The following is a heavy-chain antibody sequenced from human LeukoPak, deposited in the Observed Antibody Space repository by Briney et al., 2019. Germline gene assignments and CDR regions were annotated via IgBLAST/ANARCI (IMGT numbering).Heavy chain of an antibody. CDR2: IAYDGSRA. CDR1: GVPFEGYG. J-gene: IGHJ4*02. D-gene: IGHD1-14*01. CDR3: TRYNNDHFDY. Sequence: PGRPLRLSCAGSGVPFEGYGMDWFRQAPGKGLEWVAVIAYDGSRAFYADSVKGRFTISRDNSNNTMSVQMDDLRAEDTAVYYCTRYNNDHFDYWGQGTLVTVSS. V-gene: IGHV3-33*01.